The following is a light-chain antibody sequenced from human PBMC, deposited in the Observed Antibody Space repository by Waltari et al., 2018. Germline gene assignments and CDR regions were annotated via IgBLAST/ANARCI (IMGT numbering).Light chain of an antibody. CDR1: SGSLSTTSY. CDR2: KAN. V-gene: IGLV8-61*01. Sequence: QTVVTQEPSLSVSPGGTVTLTCALSSGSLSTTSYATWYQQTPGQAPRTLLYKANALSSGVPDRFSGSILGNTAALTITGAQADDESDYYCALYMGSGIWVFGGGTRLTVL. J-gene: IGLJ3*02. CDR3: ALYMGSGIWV.